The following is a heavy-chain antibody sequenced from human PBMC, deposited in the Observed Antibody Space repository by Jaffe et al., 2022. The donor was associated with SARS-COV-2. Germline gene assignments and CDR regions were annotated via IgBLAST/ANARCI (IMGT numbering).Heavy chain of an antibody. CDR2: IYYSGST. CDR1: GGSISSGGYY. J-gene: IGHJ6*02. Sequence: QVQLQESGPGLVKPSQTLSLTCTVSGGSISSGGYYWSWIRQHPGKGLEWIGYIYYSGSTYYNPSLKSRVTISVDTSKNQFSLKLSSVTAADTAVYYCARASPSGSPRAYYYYGMDVWGQGTTVTVSS. CDR3: ARASPSGSPRAYYYYGMDV. V-gene: IGHV4-31*03. D-gene: IGHD1-26*01.